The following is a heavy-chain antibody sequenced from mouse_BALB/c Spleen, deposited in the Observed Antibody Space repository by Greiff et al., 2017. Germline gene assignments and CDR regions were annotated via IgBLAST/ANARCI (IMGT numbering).Heavy chain of an antibody. D-gene: IGHD2-4*01. Sequence: DVMLVESGGGLVQPGGSRKLSCAASGFTFSSFGMHWVRQAPEKGLEWVAYISSGSSTIYYADTVKGRFTISRDNPKNTLFLQMTSLRSEDTAMYYCARWAYDYGGAMDYWGQGTSVTVSS. V-gene: IGHV5-17*02. CDR2: ISSGSSTI. J-gene: IGHJ4*01. CDR1: GFTFSSFG. CDR3: ARWAYDYGGAMDY.